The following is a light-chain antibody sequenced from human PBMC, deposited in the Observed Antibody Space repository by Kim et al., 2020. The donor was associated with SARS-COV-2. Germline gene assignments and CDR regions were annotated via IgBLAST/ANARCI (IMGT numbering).Light chain of an antibody. CDR1: QSISSW. Sequence: ASVGDRVTITCRDSQSISSWLAWYQQKPGKAPKLMIYKASSLQSGVPSRFSGTGSGTEFTLTISSLQPDDFATYYCQQYISYPLTFGGGTKVDIK. CDR2: KAS. V-gene: IGKV1-5*03. CDR3: QQYISYPLT. J-gene: IGKJ4*01.